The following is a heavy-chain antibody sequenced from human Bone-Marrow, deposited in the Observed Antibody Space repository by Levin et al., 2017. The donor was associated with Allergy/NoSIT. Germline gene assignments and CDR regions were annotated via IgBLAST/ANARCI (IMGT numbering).Heavy chain of an antibody. CDR2: IKQDGGEK. V-gene: IGHV3-7*01. J-gene: IGHJ3*02. Sequence: PGGSLRLSCEDSGFAFGNYWMSWVRQAPGKGLEWVANIKQDGGEKYYVDSVRGRFTISRDNAKNSMYLEMNSLRAEDTAVYFCASRGYTYGLGDAFDIWGQGTMVTVSS. CDR1: GFAFGNYW. D-gene: IGHD5-18*01. CDR3: ASRGYTYGLGDAFDI.